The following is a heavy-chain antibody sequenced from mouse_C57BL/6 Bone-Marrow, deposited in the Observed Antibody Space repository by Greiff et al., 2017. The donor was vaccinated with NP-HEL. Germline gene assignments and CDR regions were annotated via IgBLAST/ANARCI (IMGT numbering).Heavy chain of an antibody. V-gene: IGHV1-42*01. J-gene: IGHJ1*03. D-gene: IGHD2-4*01. CDR2: INPSTGGT. CDR3: ARSDYDYAWYFDV. CDR1: GYSFTGYY. Sequence: VQLQQSGPELVKPGASVKISCKASGYSFTGYYMNWVKQSPEKSLEWIGEINPSTGGTTYNQKFKAKATLTVDKSSSTAYMQLKSLTSEDSAVYYCARSDYDYAWYFDVWGTGTTVTVSP.